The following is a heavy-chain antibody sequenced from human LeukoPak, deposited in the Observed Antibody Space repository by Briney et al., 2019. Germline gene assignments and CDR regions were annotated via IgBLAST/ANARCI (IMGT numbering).Heavy chain of an antibody. CDR3: ANLVGVDP. CDR2: IYGGDTT. CDR1: GFTVSSNY. Sequence: GGSLRLSCAVSGFTVSSNYMSWVRQAPGKGLEWVSGIYGGDTTYYADSVKGRFTISRDNSKNTLYLQMNSLRAEDTAVYYCANLVGVDPWGQGTLVTVSS. J-gene: IGHJ5*02. D-gene: IGHD1-26*01. V-gene: IGHV3-53*01.